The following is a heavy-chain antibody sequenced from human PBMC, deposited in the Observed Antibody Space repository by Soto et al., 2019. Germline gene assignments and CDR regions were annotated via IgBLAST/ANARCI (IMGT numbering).Heavy chain of an antibody. J-gene: IGHJ3*02. CDR3: ARVDYYDSSGYYYSAFDI. D-gene: IGHD3-22*01. CDR2: IIPIFGTA. V-gene: IGHV1-69*13. Sequence: SVKVSCKASGGTFSSYAISWVRQAPGQGLEWMGGIIPIFGTANYAQKFQGRVTITADESTSTAYMELSSLRSEDTAVYYCARVDYYDSSGYYYSAFDIWGQGTMVTVSS. CDR1: GGTFSSYA.